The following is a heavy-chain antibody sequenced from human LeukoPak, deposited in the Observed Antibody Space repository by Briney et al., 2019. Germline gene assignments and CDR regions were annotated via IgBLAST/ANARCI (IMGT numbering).Heavy chain of an antibody. V-gene: IGHV6-1*01. CDR2: TYYRSKWYN. CDR1: GDSVSSNSAT. J-gene: IGHJ4*02. CDR3: ARGSSSNSWFFDY. D-gene: IGHD6-13*01. Sequence: SQTFSLTCAISGDSVSSNSATWTWIRQSPSRGLEWLGRTYYRSKWYNDYAVSVKSRITINPDTSRNQFSLQLNTVTPEDTAVYYCARGSSSNSWFFDYWGQGTLVTVSS.